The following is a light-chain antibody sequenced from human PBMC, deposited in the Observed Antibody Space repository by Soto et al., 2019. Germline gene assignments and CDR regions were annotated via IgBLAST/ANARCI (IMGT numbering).Light chain of an antibody. CDR2: EVN. Sequence: QSALTQPPSASGSPGQSVAISCTGTSSDVGGYNYVSWYQQHPGKAPKLMIYEVNKRPSGVPDRFSGSKPGNTASPTVSGLQAEDEADYYCSSYAGSSNVFGTGTKVTVL. J-gene: IGLJ1*01. CDR3: SSYAGSSNV. V-gene: IGLV2-8*01. CDR1: SSDVGGYNY.